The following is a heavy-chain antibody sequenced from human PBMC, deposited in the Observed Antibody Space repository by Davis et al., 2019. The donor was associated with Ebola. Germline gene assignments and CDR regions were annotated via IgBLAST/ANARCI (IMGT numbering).Heavy chain of an antibody. CDR2: IYTSGSN. CDR3: ARDVGVAATPDY. D-gene: IGHD2-15*01. J-gene: IGHJ4*02. V-gene: IGHV4-4*07. Sequence: SETLSPTCTLSGCSISSYYWTWIRQPAGKGLGWLGRIYTSGSNNYNPSLKSRVTNSVDTSKNQFSLQLSFVTAADTAVYFCARDVGVAATPDYWGQGTLVTVSS. CDR1: GCSISSYY.